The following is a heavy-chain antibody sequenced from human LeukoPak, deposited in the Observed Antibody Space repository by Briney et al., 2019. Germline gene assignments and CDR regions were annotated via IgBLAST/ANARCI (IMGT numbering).Heavy chain of an antibody. Sequence: ASVKVSCKASGYTFTSYAMNWVRQAPGQGLEWMGWINTNTGNPTYAQGFTGRFVFSLDTSVSTAYLQISSLKAEDTAVYYCARASYGAHRALPYYYYYMDVWGKGTTVTVSS. D-gene: IGHD4/OR15-4a*01. CDR3: ARASYGAHRALPYYYYYMDV. CDR1: GYTFTSYA. CDR2: INTNTGNP. V-gene: IGHV7-4-1*02. J-gene: IGHJ6*03.